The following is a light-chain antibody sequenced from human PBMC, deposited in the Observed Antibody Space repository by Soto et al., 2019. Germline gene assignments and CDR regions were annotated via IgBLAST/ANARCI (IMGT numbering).Light chain of an antibody. Sequence: QTVVTQEPSFSVSPGGTVTLTCGLSSGSVSTNYYPSWYQQTPGQAPRTLIYSTNTRSSGVPDRFSGSILGNKAALTITGAQADDESDYHCVLYMGSGIAVFGGGTKLTVL. V-gene: IGLV8-61*01. J-gene: IGLJ7*01. CDR3: VLYMGSGIAV. CDR1: SGSVSTNYY. CDR2: STN.